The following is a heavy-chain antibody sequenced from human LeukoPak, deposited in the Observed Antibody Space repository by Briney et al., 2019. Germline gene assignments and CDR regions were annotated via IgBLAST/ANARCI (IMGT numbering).Heavy chain of an antibody. V-gene: IGHV4-39*07. Sequence: SEALSLTCTVSGGSISSSSYYWGWIRQPPGKGLEWIGSIYYSGSTYYNPSLKSRVTISVDTSKNQFSLKLSSVTAADTAVYYCARGGVYSSSWRYYFDYWGQGTLVTVSS. CDR1: GGSISSSSYY. CDR3: ARGGVYSSSWRYYFDY. J-gene: IGHJ4*02. D-gene: IGHD6-13*01. CDR2: IYYSGST.